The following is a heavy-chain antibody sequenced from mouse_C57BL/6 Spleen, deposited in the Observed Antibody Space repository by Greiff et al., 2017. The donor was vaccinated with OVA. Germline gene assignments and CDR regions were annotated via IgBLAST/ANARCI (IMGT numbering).Heavy chain of an antibody. Sequence: VQLQQSGPELVKPGASVKISCKASGYAFSSSWMNWVKQRPGKGLEWIGRIYPGDGDTNYNGKFKGKATLTADKSSSTAYMQLSSLTSEDSAVYFCAHYYGSGDYWGQGTSVTVSS. CDR1: GYAFSSSW. CDR2: IYPGDGDT. D-gene: IGHD1-1*01. CDR3: AHYYGSGDY. J-gene: IGHJ4*01. V-gene: IGHV1-82*01.